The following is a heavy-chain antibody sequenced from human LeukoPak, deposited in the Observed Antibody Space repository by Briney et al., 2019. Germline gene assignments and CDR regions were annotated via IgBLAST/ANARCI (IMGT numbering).Heavy chain of an antibody. D-gene: IGHD2/OR15-2a*01. CDR2: INPNSGGT. Sequence: HRASVKVSCKASGYTFTGYYIHWVRQAPGQGLEWMGWINPNSGGTNYIQKFQGRVTMTRDTSISTAYMELSRLGSDDTAVYYCARSTTPNENEYFEHWGQGTLVTVSS. V-gene: IGHV1-2*02. CDR1: GYTFTGYY. CDR3: ARSTTPNENEYFEH. J-gene: IGHJ1*01.